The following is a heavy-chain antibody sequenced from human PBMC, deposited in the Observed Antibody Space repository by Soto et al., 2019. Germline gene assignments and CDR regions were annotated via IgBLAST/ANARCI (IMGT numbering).Heavy chain of an antibody. V-gene: IGHV6-1*01. CDR3: ARANITIFGVVTLYYYYYYAMDV. Sequence: PSQTLSLTCAISGDSVSSNSTAWNWIRQSPSRGLEWLGRTYYRSKWYNDYAVSVKSRITINPDTSKNQFSLQLNSVTPEDTAVYYCARANITIFGVVTLYYYYYYAMDVWGQGTTVTVS. CDR1: GDSVSSNSTA. J-gene: IGHJ6*02. CDR2: TYYRSKWYN. D-gene: IGHD3-3*01.